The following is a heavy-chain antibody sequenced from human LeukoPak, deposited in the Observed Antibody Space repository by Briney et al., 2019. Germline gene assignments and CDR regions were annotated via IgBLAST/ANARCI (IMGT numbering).Heavy chain of an antibody. CDR1: GGSISSSSYY. CDR2: IYYSGST. Sequence: SETLSLTCTVSGGSISSSSYYWGWIRQPPGKGLEWIGSIYYSGSTYYNPSLKSRVTISVDTSKNQFSLKLSSVTAADTAVYYCAGAYSSGYNYFDYWGQGTLATVSS. V-gene: IGHV4-39*01. D-gene: IGHD3-22*01. CDR3: AGAYSSGYNYFDY. J-gene: IGHJ4*02.